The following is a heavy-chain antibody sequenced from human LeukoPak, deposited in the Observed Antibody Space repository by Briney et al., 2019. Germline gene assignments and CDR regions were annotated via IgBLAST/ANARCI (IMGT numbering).Heavy chain of an antibody. V-gene: IGHV4-59*01. Sequence: NASETLSLTCTASGGSISSYYWSWIRQPPGKGLEWIGYIYYSGSTNYNPSLKSRVTISVDTSKNQFSLKLSPVTAADTAVYYCARGWEQWLIPFDYWGQGTLVTVSS. J-gene: IGHJ4*02. CDR3: ARGWEQWLIPFDY. CDR2: IYYSGST. D-gene: IGHD6-19*01. CDR1: GGSISSYY.